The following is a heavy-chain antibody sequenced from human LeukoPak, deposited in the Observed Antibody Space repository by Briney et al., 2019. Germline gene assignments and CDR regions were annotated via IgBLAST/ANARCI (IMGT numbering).Heavy chain of an antibody. CDR2: IIPIFGTA. V-gene: IGHV1-69*05. Sequence: ASVKVSCKASGGTFSSYAISWVRQAPGQGLEWMGGIIPIFGTANYAQKFQGRVTITTDESTSTAYMELSSLRSEDTAVYYCARDSPYSDYLIGGVFNIWGQGTMVTVSS. J-gene: IGHJ3*02. CDR3: ARDSPYSDYLIGGVFNI. CDR1: GGTFSSYA. D-gene: IGHD4-11*01.